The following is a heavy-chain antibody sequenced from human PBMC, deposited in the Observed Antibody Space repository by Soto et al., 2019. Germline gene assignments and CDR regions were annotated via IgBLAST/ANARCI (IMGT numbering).Heavy chain of an antibody. V-gene: IGHV5-51*01. D-gene: IGHD1-26*01. J-gene: IGHJ4*02. CDR3: ARLGGIVDTGTWIQ. CDR1: GYRFSTYW. CDR2: IYPGDSDT. Sequence: PGESLKISCXASGYRFSTYWIGWVRQRPGKGPEWMAIIYPGDSDTRENPSFQGQVTISADKSSNTVHLQWRSLKASDTAIYYCARLGGIVDTGTWIQWGQGTPVTVS.